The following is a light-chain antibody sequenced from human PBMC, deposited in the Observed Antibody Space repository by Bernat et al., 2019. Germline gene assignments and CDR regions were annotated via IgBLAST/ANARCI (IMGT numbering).Light chain of an antibody. J-gene: IGKJ4*01. Sequence: DIQMTQSPSSLSASIGDRVTITCRASQTIGSYLNWFQQKPVKPPKVLIYEASSLQSGVPSRFNGSGSGTDFTLTISSLHPEDFATYFCQQSYSAVSLTFGGGTKVEIK. V-gene: IGKV1-39*01. CDR2: EAS. CDR3: QQSYSAVSLT. CDR1: QTIGSY.